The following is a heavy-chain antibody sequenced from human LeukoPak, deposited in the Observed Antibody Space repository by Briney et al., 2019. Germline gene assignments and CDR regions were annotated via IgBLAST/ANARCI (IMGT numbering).Heavy chain of an antibody. CDR2: IYSGGST. CDR1: GFTVSSNY. V-gene: IGHV3-53*01. J-gene: IGHJ4*02. CDR3: ARARNYDYVWGSYPPAGYYFDY. Sequence: AGGSLRLSCAASGFTVSSNYMSWVRQAPGKGPEWVSVIYSGGSTYYADSVKGRFTISRDNSKNALYLQMNSLRAEDTAVYYCARARNYDYVWGSYPPAGYYFDYWGQGTLVTVSS. D-gene: IGHD3-16*01.